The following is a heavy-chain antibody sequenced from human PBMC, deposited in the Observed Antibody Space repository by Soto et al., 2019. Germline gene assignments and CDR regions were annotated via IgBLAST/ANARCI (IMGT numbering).Heavy chain of an antibody. CDR3: ARGRDCSGGSCLPNDAFDI. V-gene: IGHV3-64*01. Sequence: GGSLRLSCAASGFTFSSYAMHWVRQAPGKGLEYVSAISSNGGSTYYANSVKDRFTISRDNSKNTLYLQMGSLRAEDMAVYYCARGRDCSGGSCLPNDAFDIWGQGTMVTVSS. CDR2: ISSNGGST. CDR1: GFTFSSYA. J-gene: IGHJ3*02. D-gene: IGHD2-15*01.